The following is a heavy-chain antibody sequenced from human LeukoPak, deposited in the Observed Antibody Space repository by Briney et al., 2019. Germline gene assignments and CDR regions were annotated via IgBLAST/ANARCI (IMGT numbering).Heavy chain of an antibody. V-gene: IGHV4-31*03. CDR3: ARVPLGYSYGYYFDY. CDR2: IYYSGST. Sequence: SETLSLTCTVSGGSISSGGYYWSWIHQHPGKGLEWIGYIYYSGSTYYNPSLKSRVTISVDTSKNQFSLKLSSVTAADTAVYYCARVPLGYSYGYYFDYWGQGTLVTVSS. D-gene: IGHD5-18*01. CDR1: GGSISSGGYY. J-gene: IGHJ4*02.